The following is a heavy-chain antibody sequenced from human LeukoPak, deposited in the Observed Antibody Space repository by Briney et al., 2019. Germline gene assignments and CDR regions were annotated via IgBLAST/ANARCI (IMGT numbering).Heavy chain of an antibody. D-gene: IGHD3-16*01. J-gene: IGHJ1*01. CDR2: IYYSGST. V-gene: IGHV4-59*01. CDR1: GGSISSYY. CDR3: ARDGWGSGTAFQH. Sequence: SETLSLTCIVSGGSISSYYWSWIRRPPGKGLGWIGYIYYSGSTNYNPSLKSRVTIPVDTSKKQFSLKLSSVTAADTAVYYCARDGWGSGTAFQHWGQGTLVTVSS.